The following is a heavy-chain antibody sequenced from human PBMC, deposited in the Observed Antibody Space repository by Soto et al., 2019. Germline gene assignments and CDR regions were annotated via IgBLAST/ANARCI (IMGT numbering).Heavy chain of an antibody. V-gene: IGHV3-9*01. CDR2: ISWNGDTM. D-gene: IGHD3-3*01. CDR3: AKDSGRYDFYALAV. J-gene: IGHJ6*02. CDR1: GFTFDDYA. Sequence: GGSLRLSCEASGFTFDDYAMHWVRQAPGKGLEWVSGISWNGDTMVYADSVRGRFTISRDNSKNSLYLQMTSLAREDTAMYYCAKDSGRYDFYALAVWGQGTTVTVSS.